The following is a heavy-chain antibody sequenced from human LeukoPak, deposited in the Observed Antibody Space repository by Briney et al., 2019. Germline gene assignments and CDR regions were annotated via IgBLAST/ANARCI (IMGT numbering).Heavy chain of an antibody. V-gene: IGHV3-74*01. J-gene: IGHJ3*02. CDR1: GFTFSTSW. CDR3: ARGYSRAAFDI. D-gene: IGHD2-15*01. CDR2: INSDGSTI. Sequence: PGGSLRLSCAGSGFTFSTSWMHWVRQAPGQGLVWVSRINSDGSTINYADSVQGRFTISRDNAKNSLLLQMNSLRAEDTALYYCARGYSRAAFDIWGQGTVVAVSS.